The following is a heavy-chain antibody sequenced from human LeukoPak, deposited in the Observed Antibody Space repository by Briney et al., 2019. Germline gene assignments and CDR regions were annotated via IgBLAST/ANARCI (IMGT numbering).Heavy chain of an antibody. D-gene: IGHD3-22*01. V-gene: IGHV4-59*01. J-gene: IGHJ4*02. Sequence: PSETLSLTCTVSGGSMNNYYWSWIQQSPGKGLEWVGYIYHTGSATYKPSLKSRVTLSLDTSKNQFSLRLNSVTAADTAVYYCARGRGDSKGTSFDFWGQGTLVTVSS. CDR2: IYHTGSA. CDR3: ARGRGDSKGTSFDF. CDR1: GGSMNNYY.